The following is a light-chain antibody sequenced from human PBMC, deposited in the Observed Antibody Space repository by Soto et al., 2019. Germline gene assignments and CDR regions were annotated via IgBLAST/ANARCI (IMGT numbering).Light chain of an antibody. CDR1: SSNLGGHS. J-gene: IGLJ2*01. CDR2: SND. CDR3: SAWDDSRNGPV. Sequence: QSVLPQPPSASGTPGQRVTISCSGSSSNLGGHSVSWYQQLPGTAPKLIIYSNDQRPSGVPDRFSGSKSGTSASLAISGLQSEDEGDYYCSAWDDSRNGPVFGGGTKLTVL. V-gene: IGLV1-44*01.